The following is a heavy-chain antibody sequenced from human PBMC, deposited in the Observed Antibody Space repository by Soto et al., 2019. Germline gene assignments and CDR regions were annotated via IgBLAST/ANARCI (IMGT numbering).Heavy chain of an antibody. CDR1: GFTVSSNY. D-gene: IGHD3-3*01. V-gene: IGHV3-53*04. J-gene: IGHJ5*02. CDR3: ARGYDFWSGYPGWFDP. CDR2: IYSGGST. Sequence: VQLVESGGGLVQPGGSLRLSCAASGFTVSSNYMSWVRQAPGKGLEWVSVIYSGGSTYYADSVKGRFTISRHNSKNTLYLQMNSLRAEDTAVYYCARGYDFWSGYPGWFDPWGQGTLVTVSS.